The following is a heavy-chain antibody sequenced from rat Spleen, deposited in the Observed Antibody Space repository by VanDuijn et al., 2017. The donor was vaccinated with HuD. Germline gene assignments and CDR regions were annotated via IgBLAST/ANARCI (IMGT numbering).Heavy chain of an antibody. CDR3: ARHGYYMFAY. Sequence: EVQLVESGGGLVQPGRSLKLSCAVSGFTFSNYGLHWIRQAPTKSLEWVAFISYEGNYTYYGDSVKGRFTISRDNAKSTLYLQMNSLRSEDTATYYCARHGYYMFAYWGQGTLVTVSS. V-gene: IGHV5-22*01. CDR1: GFTFSNYG. CDR2: ISYEGNYT. J-gene: IGHJ3*01. D-gene: IGHD1-2*01.